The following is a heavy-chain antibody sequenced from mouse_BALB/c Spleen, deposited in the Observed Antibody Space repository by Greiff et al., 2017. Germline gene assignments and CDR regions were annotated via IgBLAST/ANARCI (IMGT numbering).Heavy chain of an antibody. Sequence: EVKVVESGGGLVQPGGSLKLSCAASGFTFSSYGMSWVRQTPDKRLELVATINSNGGSTYYPDSVKGRFTISRDNAKNTLYLQMSSLKSEDTAMYYCARADGYYYFDYWGQGTTLTVSS. D-gene: IGHD2-3*01. J-gene: IGHJ2*01. CDR1: GFTFSSYG. V-gene: IGHV5-6-3*01. CDR3: ARADGYYYFDY. CDR2: INSNGGST.